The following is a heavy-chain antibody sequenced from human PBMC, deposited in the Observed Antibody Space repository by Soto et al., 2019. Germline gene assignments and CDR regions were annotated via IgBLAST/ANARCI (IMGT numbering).Heavy chain of an antibody. CDR1: GYTCNGYY. CDR2: INPTRGGT. D-gene: IGHD3-10*01. V-gene: IGHV1-2*02. CDR3: ARVGYGSGSYSHY. J-gene: IGHJ4*02. Sequence: HVQLLQSWAEVRMPGASVKGSCKASGYTCNGYYIHWVRQAPGQGLECMGRINPTRGGTNYAQKVPSRVTMIRDTSISTAYVELSTLRSDGTAVDYCARVGYGSGSYSHYWGQGTMVTVS.